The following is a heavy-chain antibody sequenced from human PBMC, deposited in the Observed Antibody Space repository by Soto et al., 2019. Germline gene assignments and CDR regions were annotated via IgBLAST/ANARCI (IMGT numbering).Heavy chain of an antibody. CDR1: GGTVASSHW. D-gene: IGHD2-2*01. J-gene: IGHJ5*02. Sequence: SETLSLTCGVSGGTVASSHWWSWVRQSPGGGLEWIGNVYHTGDTNFNPSLQSRVTISVDKSNNQFSLRLNSLTAADTAVYYCARVGSLYCSSTSCSGNWFDPWGQGTLVTVSS. CDR2: VYHTGDT. V-gene: IGHV4-4*02. CDR3: ARVGSLYCSSTSCSGNWFDP.